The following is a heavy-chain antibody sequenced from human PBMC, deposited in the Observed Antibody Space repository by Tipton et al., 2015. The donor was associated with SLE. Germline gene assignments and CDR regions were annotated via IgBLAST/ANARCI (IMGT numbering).Heavy chain of an antibody. CDR1: GFTFSSYA. CDR3: AKEGKGFDL. CDR2: SSGSGDSA. Sequence: SLRLSCAASGFTFSSYAMSWVRQAPGKGLEWVSGSSGSGDSANYADSVKGRFTISRDNSKNTLYLQMNSLSAEDTAVYYCAKEGKGFDLWGRGTLVTVSS. V-gene: IGHV3-23*01. J-gene: IGHJ2*01.